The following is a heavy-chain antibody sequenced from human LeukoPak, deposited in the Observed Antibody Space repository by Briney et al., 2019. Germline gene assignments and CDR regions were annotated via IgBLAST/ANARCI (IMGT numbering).Heavy chain of an antibody. CDR2: IYSDNT. D-gene: IGHD1-7*01. J-gene: IGHJ4*02. V-gene: IGHV3-53*01. Sequence: GGSLRLSCTVSGFTVSSNSMSWVRQAPGKGLEWVSFIYSDNTHYSDSVKGRFTISRDNSKNTLYLQMNSLRAEDTAVYYCARDAPGNWNLRPPFDYGGQGTLVTVSS. CDR3: ARDAPGNWNLRPPFDY. CDR1: GFTVSSNS.